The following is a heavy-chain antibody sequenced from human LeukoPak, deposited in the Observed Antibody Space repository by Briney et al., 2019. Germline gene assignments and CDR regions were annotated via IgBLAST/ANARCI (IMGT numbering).Heavy chain of an antibody. CDR3: AKSGTRSSWSPRVKTYLDY. Sequence: GGSLRLSCAASRFTFSSYWMHWVRQAPGKGLEWVAVISYDGSNKYYADSVKGRFTISRDNSKNTLYLQMNSLRAEDTAVYYCAKSGTRSSWSPRVKTYLDYWGRGTLVTVSS. CDR1: RFTFSSYW. CDR2: ISYDGSNK. D-gene: IGHD6-13*01. V-gene: IGHV3-30*18. J-gene: IGHJ4*02.